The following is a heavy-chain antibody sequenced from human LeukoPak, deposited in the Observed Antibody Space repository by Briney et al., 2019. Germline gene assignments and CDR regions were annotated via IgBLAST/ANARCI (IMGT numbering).Heavy chain of an antibody. CDR2: ISGSSFNYI. CDR3: ARGDDYLPFDH. J-gene: IGHJ5*02. V-gene: IGHV3-21*01. D-gene: IGHD2/OR15-2a*01. CDR1: GFTVSSNY. Sequence: GGSLRLSCAASGFTVSSNYMSWVRQAPGKGLEWVARISGSSFNYINYADSVKGRFTVSRDNARNSLYLQMNSLRVEDTGVYYCARGDDYLPFDHWGQGNLVTVSS.